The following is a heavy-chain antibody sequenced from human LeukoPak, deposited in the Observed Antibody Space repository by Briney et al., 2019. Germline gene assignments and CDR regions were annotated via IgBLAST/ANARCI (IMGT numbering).Heavy chain of an antibody. J-gene: IGHJ6*03. CDR2: ISSSSSTI. D-gene: IGHD2-2*01. V-gene: IGHV3-48*02. CDR3: ARWSCSSTSCSSYYYYYYMDV. Sequence: GGSLRLSCAASGFTFSTYNMNWVRQAPGKGLEWVSYISSSSSTIYYADSVKGRFTISRDNAKNSLYLQMNSLRDEDTAVYYCARWSCSSTSCSSYYYYYYMDVWGKGTTVTVSS. CDR1: GFTFSTYN.